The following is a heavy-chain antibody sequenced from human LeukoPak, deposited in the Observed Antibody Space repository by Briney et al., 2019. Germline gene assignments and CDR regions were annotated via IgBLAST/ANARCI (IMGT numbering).Heavy chain of an antibody. J-gene: IGHJ4*02. D-gene: IGHD6-19*01. CDR3: ARDRGIAVAGTPFDY. CDR2: IRYDGSNK. V-gene: IGHV3-30*02. CDR1: GFTFSSYG. Sequence: GGSLRLSCAASGFTFSSYGMHWVRQAPGKGLEWVAFIRYDGSNKYYADSVKGRFTISRDNAKNSLYLQMNSLRAEDTAVYYCARDRGIAVAGTPFDYWGQGTLVTVSS.